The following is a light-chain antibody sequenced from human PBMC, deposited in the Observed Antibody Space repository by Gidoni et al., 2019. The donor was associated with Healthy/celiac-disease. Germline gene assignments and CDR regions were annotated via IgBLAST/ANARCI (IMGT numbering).Light chain of an antibody. CDR3: QQYNNWPLT. CDR2: GAS. V-gene: IGKV3-15*01. J-gene: IGKJ3*01. Sequence: DIVMTQSPATLSVSPGERATPSCRASQSVSSNLAWYQQKPGQAPRLLIYGASTRATGIPARFSGSGSGTEFTLTISSLQSEDFAVYYCQQYNNWPLTFGPGTKVDIK. CDR1: QSVSSN.